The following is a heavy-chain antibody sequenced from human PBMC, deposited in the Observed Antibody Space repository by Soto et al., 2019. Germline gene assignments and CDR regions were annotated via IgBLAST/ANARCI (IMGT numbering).Heavy chain of an antibody. V-gene: IGHV1-18*01. J-gene: IGHJ4*02. CDR1: GYTFTSYG. CDR2: ISAYNGNT. Sequence: EASVKVSCKASGYTFTSYGISWVRQAPGQGLEWMGWISAYNGNTNYAQKLQGRVTMTTDTSTSTAYMELNSLRAEDTAVYYCARDPHCSSTRCLFDYWGQGTLVTVS. CDR3: ARDPHCSSTRCLFDY. D-gene: IGHD2-2*01.